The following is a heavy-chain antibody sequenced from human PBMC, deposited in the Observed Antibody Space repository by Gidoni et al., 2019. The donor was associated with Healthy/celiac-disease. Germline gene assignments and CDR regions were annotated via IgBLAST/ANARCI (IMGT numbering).Heavy chain of an antibody. CDR1: GGSFSGYY. CDR3: ARGPRYCSGGSCYSVVKRKGTPNWFDP. D-gene: IGHD2-15*01. V-gene: IGHV4-34*01. Sequence: QVQLQQWGAGLLKPSETLSLTCAVYGGSFSGYYWSWIRQPPGKGLEWIGEINHSGSTNYNPSLKSRVTISVDTSKNQFSLKLSSVTAADTAVYYCARGPRYCSGGSCYSVVKRKGTPNWFDPWGQGTLVTVSS. J-gene: IGHJ5*02. CDR2: INHSGST.